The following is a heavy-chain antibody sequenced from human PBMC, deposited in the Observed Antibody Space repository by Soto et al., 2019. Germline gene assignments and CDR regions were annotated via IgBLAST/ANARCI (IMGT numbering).Heavy chain of an antibody. J-gene: IGHJ3*02. CDR3: ARAKSYYDSSGYYFDAFDI. CDR2: IYYSGST. V-gene: IGHV4-31*03. D-gene: IGHD3-22*01. Sequence: SETLSLTCTVSGGSISSGGYYWSWIRQHPGKGLEWIGYIYYSGSTYYNPSLKSRVTISVDTSKNQFSLKLSSVTAADTAVYNCARAKSYYDSSGYYFDAFDIWGQGTMVTVSS. CDR1: GGSISSGGYY.